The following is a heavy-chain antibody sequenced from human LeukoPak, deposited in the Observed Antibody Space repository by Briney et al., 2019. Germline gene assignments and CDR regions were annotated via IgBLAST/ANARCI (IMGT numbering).Heavy chain of an antibody. J-gene: IGHJ4*02. Sequence: PSETLSLTCTVSGGSISGYYWSWIRQPPGKGLEWIGYIYNSGSTNYNPSLKSRVTISLDTSRDQFSLRLNSVTAADTAVYYCARWDDSAWAFGNWGPGTLVTVSS. V-gene: IGHV4-59*01. CDR3: ARWDDSAWAFGN. CDR2: IYNSGST. D-gene: IGHD6-19*01. CDR1: GGSISGYY.